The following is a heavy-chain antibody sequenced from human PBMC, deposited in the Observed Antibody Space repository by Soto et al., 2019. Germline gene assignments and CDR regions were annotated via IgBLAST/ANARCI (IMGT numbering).Heavy chain of an antibody. CDR3: ARAGGSSSPYYYYYYGMDV. V-gene: IGHV1-69*06. CDR1: GGTFSSYA. CDR2: IIPIFGTA. D-gene: IGHD6-6*01. Sequence: QVQLVQSGAEVKKPGSSVKVSCKASGGTFSSYAISWVRQAPGQGLEWMGGIIPIFGTANYAQKFQGRFTITAYKSTSTAYMEQSSLRSEDTAVYYCARAGGSSSPYYYYYYGMDVWGQGTTVTVSS. J-gene: IGHJ6*02.